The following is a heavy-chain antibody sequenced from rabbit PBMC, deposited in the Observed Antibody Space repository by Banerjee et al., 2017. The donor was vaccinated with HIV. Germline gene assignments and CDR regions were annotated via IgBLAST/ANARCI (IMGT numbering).Heavy chain of an antibody. Sequence: QEQLEESGGDLVKPEGSLTLTCTASGFSFGDNDYMCWVRQAPGKGLEWIACIYTGSSGRTYYASWAKGRFTISKTSSTTVTLQMTSLTAADTATYFCARFYASSSNLWGPGTLVTVS. CDR3: ARFYASSSNL. CDR2: IYTGSSGRT. D-gene: IGHD1-1*01. CDR1: GFSFGDNDY. V-gene: IGHV1S45*01. J-gene: IGHJ4*01.